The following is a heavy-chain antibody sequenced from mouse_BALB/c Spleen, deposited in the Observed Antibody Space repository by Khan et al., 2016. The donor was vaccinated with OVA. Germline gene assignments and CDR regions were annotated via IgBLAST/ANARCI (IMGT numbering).Heavy chain of an antibody. D-gene: IGHD1-1*01. CDR1: GFSLTSYG. CDR3: ARRGYYYGRGAWFTY. V-gene: IGHV2-2*02. J-gene: IGHJ3*01. Sequence: QIQLVQSGPGLVQPSQSLSITCTVSGFSLTSYGVHWVRQSPGKGLEWLGVIWSGGSTDYNAAFISRLSISKDNSKSQVFFKMNSLQANDTAIYYCARRGYYYGRGAWFTYWGQGTLVTVSA. CDR2: IWSGGST.